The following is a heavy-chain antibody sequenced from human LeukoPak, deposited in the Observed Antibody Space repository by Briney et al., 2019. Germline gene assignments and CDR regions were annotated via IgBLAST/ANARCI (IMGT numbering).Heavy chain of an antibody. D-gene: IGHD6-13*01. J-gene: IGHJ4*02. V-gene: IGHV3-23*01. CDR1: GFTVSSNY. CDR2: ISGSGSST. CDR3: AKDSSGSSSSYY. Sequence: GGSLRLSCAASGFTVSSNYMSWVRQAPGKGLEWVSAISGSGSSTYYADSVKGRFTISRDNSKNTLYLQMNSLRAEDTAVYYCAKDSSGSSSSYYWGQGTLVTVSS.